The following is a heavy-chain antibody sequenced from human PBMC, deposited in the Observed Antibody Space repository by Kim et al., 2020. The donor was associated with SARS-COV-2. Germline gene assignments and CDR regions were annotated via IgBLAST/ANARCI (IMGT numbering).Heavy chain of an antibody. CDR2: ISSSSSYI. D-gene: IGHD6-13*01. V-gene: IGHV3-21*04. CDR1: GFTFSSYS. Sequence: GGSLRLSCAASGFTFSSYSMNWVRQAPGKGLEWVSSISSSSSYIYYADSVKGRFTISRDNAKNSLYLQMNSLRAEDTAVYYCARDFKEAAAGNGVDYSWGQGTLVTVSS. CDR3: ARDFKEAAAGNGVDYS. J-gene: IGHJ4*02.